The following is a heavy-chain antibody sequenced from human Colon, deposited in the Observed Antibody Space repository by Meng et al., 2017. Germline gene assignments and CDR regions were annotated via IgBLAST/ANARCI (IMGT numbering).Heavy chain of an antibody. CDR3: ARDPLAVGPTDRGLDS. Sequence: QVQLQESGPQLVKPSQTLSLTCSVSGDSVGSNSYYWTWIRQHPGTGLEWIGYIYSGGISHYNPSLKSRITMSIGTSKNQFSLQLTSVTAADTAIYYCARDPLAVGPTDRGLDSWGQGTLVTVSS. D-gene: IGHD1-26*01. V-gene: IGHV4-31*03. J-gene: IGHJ4*02. CDR2: IYSGGIS. CDR1: GDSVGSNSYY.